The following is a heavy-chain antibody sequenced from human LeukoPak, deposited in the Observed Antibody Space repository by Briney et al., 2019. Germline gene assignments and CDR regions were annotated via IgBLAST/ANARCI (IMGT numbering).Heavy chain of an antibody. CDR2: ISARSITI. CDR3: ARMGPTYFDS. D-gene: IGHD1-26*01. J-gene: IGHJ4*02. CDR1: GFTFSDYY. V-gene: IGHV3-11*01. Sequence: GGSLRLSCAASGFTFSDYYMSWVRQAPEKGLERVSYISARSITIYYADSVRGRFTISRDNAKNSLYLQMNSLRAEDTAVYYCARMGPTYFDSWGQGTLVTVSS.